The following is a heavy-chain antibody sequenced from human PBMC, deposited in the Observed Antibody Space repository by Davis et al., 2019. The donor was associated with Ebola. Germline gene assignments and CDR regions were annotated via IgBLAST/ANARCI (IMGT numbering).Heavy chain of an antibody. CDR1: AASISSSY. CDR2: IYYSGSA. D-gene: IGHD3-22*01. CDR3: ARDLRYDSSGSDYYFYMEV. V-gene: IGHV4-59*01. J-gene: IGHJ6*03. Sequence: PSETLSLTCTVSAASISSSYCSWTRQPPGKALDWTAYIYYSGSANYNPSLKSRVAISVDTTKNQFSLKLSSVTDADTAVYYCARDLRYDSSGSDYYFYMEVWDKGTTVTVSS.